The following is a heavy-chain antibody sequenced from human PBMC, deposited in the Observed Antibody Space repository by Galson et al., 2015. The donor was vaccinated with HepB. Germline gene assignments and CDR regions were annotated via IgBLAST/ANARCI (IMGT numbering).Heavy chain of an antibody. CDR2: INPSGGGT. J-gene: IGHJ6*02. Sequence: SVKVSCKASGYTFTRYYMHWVRQAPGQGLEWMGIINPSGGGTSYAQKFQGRVTMTRDTSTSTVYMELSSLRSEDTAVYYCARDGKGEPHPALYYYYAMDVWGQGTTVTVSS. CDR3: ARDGKGEPHPALYYYYAMDV. D-gene: IGHD3-16*01. CDR1: GYTFTRYY. V-gene: IGHV1-46*01.